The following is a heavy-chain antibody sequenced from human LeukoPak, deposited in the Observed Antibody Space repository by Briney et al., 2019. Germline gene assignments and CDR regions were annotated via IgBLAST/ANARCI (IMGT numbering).Heavy chain of an antibody. J-gene: IGHJ6*02. CDR1: GFAFSSYW. CDR2: IKEDGSER. V-gene: IGHV3-7*01. CDR3: VSEGYNYYGMDV. Sequence: GGSLRLSCAASGFAFSSYWTSWVRLAPGEGLEWVATIKEDGSERNYVDSVKGRFTISRDNAKNSLYLQMNSLRVADTAVYYCVSEGYNYYGMDVWGQGTTVTVSS.